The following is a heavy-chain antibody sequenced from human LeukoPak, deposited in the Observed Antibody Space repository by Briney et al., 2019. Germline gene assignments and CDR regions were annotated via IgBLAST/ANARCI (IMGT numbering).Heavy chain of an antibody. V-gene: IGHV1-18*01. CDR3: ARDRFEHSSIAAAGTFDY. D-gene: IGHD6-13*01. CDR1: GYTFTSYG. J-gene: IGHJ4*02. CDR2: ISAYNGNT. Sequence: ASVKVSCKASGYTFTSYGISWVRQAPGQGLEWMGWISAYNGNTNYAQKLQGRVTMTTDTSTSTAYMELRSLRSDDTAVYYCARDRFEHSSIAAAGTFDYWGQGTLVAVSS.